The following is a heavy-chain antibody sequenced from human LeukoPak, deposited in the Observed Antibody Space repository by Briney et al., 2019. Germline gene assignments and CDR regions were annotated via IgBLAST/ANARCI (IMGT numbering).Heavy chain of an antibody. CDR1: GGSFSGYY. Sequence: PSETLSLTCAVYGGSFSGYYWSWIRQPPGKGLEWIGEINHSGSTNYNPSLKSRVTISVDTSKNQFSLKLSSVTAADTAVYYCARARYDYVWGSYRSEYFQHWGQGTLVTVSS. CDR2: INHSGST. CDR3: ARARYDYVWGSYRSEYFQH. D-gene: IGHD3-16*02. V-gene: IGHV4-34*01. J-gene: IGHJ1*01.